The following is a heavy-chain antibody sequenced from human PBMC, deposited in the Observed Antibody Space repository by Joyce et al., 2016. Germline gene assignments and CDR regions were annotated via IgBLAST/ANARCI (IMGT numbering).Heavy chain of an antibody. D-gene: IGHD5-12*01. CDR2: IYYNGDT. Sequence: QVQLQESGPGLVKPSETLLLTCSVSGASITSIDNYWSWIRQPPGKGLEWIGYIYYNGDTKYNPALKTRVSISHDTSKNEVFLRVTFLTAADTAVYYCARIPVDHWQRYFDPWGQGTLVSVSS. CDR1: GASITSIDNY. J-gene: IGHJ5*02. V-gene: IGHV4-61*08. CDR3: ARIPVDHWQRYFDP.